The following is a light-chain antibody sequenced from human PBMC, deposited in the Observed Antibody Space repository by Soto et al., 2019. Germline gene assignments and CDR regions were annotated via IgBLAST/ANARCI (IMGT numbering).Light chain of an antibody. Sequence: DIQMTQSPFTLSASVGDIVTITCRASQSLRGRLAWYQQKPGKAPRLLIYDASTLESGVPSRFSGTGSETEFTLTISGLQPDDFATYYCQQHSIVASFGGGTKV. V-gene: IGKV1-5*01. CDR3: QQHSIVAS. CDR1: QSLRGR. CDR2: DAS. J-gene: IGKJ4*01.